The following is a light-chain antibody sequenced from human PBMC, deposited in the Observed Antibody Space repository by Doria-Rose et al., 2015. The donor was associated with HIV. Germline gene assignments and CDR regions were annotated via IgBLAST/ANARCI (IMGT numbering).Light chain of an antibody. CDR2: GAS. CDR1: QSVSANY. CDR3: RQYASSRT. Sequence: EIVLTRSPGTLSLSPGERATLSCRASQSVSANYLAWYQQRPGQSPRLLIYGASSRATDIPDRFSGSGSGTDFTLTISRLEPEDFAVYYCRQYASSRTFGQGTKVEIK. J-gene: IGKJ1*01. V-gene: IGKV3-20*01.